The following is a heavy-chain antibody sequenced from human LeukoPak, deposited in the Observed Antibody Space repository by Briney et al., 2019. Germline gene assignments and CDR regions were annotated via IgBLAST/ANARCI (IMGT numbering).Heavy chain of an antibody. CDR3: ARDGLRVGATSY. V-gene: IGHV3-48*03. J-gene: IGHJ4*02. Sequence: GGSLRLSCVCSGFTFRSYEMNWVHQAPGMGLDWISHFSSHGSNIYYADSVKGRFIISRDNAQNSLYLQMNSLRAEDTAVYYCARDGLRVGATSYWGQGTLVTVSS. CDR1: GFTFRSYE. CDR2: FSSHGSNI. D-gene: IGHD1-26*01.